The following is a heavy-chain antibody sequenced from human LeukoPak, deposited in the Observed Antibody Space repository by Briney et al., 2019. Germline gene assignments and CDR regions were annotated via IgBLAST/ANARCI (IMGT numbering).Heavy chain of an antibody. CDR2: ISYDGSNK. J-gene: IGHJ4*02. Sequence: PGRSLRLSCAASGFTFSSYAMHWVRQAPGKGLEWVAVISYDGSNKYYADSVKGRFTISRDNSKNTLYLQMNSLRAEDTAVYYCERDRGDGYNFRDFDYWGQGTLVTVSS. D-gene: IGHD5-24*01. V-gene: IGHV3-30*04. CDR1: GFTFSSYA. CDR3: ERDRGDGYNFRDFDY.